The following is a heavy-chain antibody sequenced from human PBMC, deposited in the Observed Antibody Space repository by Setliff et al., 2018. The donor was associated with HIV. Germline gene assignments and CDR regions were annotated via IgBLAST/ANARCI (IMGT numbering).Heavy chain of an antibody. D-gene: IGHD3-10*02. CDR1: GGSFSGYY. CDR2: VYYSGST. CDR3: ARSGSYVGPIQH. Sequence: SETLSLTCAVYGGSFSGYYWSWIRQHPGKGLEWIGYVYYSGSTYYNPSLKSRLTMSVDTSKNQFSLKLTSVTAADTAVYYCARSGSYVGPIQHWGQGTLVTVSS. V-gene: IGHV4-34*10. J-gene: IGHJ1*01.